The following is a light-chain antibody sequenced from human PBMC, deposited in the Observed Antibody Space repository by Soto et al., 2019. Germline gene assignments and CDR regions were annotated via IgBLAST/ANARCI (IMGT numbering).Light chain of an antibody. CDR3: HHYNNWPPG. CDR1: QSVTSN. Sequence: VVMTQSPATLSVSPGERATLSCRASQSVTSNLAWYRQKPGQAPRLLISGASTRATGIPARFSGDGSGTEFTLTISSLQDEDVAVYCCHHYNNWPPGFGQGTKVEIK. J-gene: IGKJ1*01. V-gene: IGKV3-15*01. CDR2: GAS.